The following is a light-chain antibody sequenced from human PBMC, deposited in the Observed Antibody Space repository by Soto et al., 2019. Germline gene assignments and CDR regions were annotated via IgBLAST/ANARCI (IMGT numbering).Light chain of an antibody. CDR2: DVS. Sequence: QSVLTQPASVSGSPGQSITISCTGTSTDIGRYNYVSWYQQHPGKAPKLMVYDVSNRPSWVSNRFSGSKSGITASLTISGLQAEDEADYYCTSSTSDSAYVFGTGTKVTVL. J-gene: IGLJ1*01. CDR1: STDIGRYNY. CDR3: TSSTSDSAYV. V-gene: IGLV2-14*01.